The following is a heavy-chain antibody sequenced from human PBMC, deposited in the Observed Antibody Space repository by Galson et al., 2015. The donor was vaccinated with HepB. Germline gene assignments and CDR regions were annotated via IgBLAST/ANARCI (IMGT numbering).Heavy chain of an antibody. CDR2: INPSDSYT. J-gene: IGHJ6*02. CDR1: GYTFTNYW. V-gene: IGHV5-10-1*01. CDR3: VATPQGYGMDV. Sequence: QSGAEVKKPGESLRISCQGSGYTFTNYWISWVRQKPGKGLEWMLNINPSDSYTNYNPSFQGHASISADKSINTAYLQWSSLQASDTAMYYCVATPQGYGMDVWGHGTTVTVSS.